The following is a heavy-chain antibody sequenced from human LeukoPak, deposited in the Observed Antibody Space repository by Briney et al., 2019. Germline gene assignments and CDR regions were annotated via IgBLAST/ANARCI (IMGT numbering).Heavy chain of an antibody. D-gene: IGHD2-2*01. V-gene: IGHV4-59*01. CDR3: ARDCSTTSCYETGWFDP. CDR2: IYYSGST. Sequence: SETLSLTCTVSGGSISSCYWSWIRQPPGKGLEWIGYIYYSGSTNYNPSLKSRVTISVDTSKNQFSLKLSSVTAADTAMYYCARDCSTTSCYETGWFDPWGQGTLVTVSS. J-gene: IGHJ5*02. CDR1: GGSISSCY.